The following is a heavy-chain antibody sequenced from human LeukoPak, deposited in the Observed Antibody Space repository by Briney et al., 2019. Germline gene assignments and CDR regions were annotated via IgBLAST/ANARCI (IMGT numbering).Heavy chain of an antibody. V-gene: IGHV1-18*01. CDR3: ARLLGWNSKFDY. Sequence: ASVKVSCKASGYTFTSYGISWVRQAPGQGLEWMGWISAYNGNTNYAQKLQGRVTMTTDTSTSTAYVELRSLRSDDTAVYYCARLLGWNSKFDYWGQGTLVTVSS. CDR1: GYTFTSYG. D-gene: IGHD1-7*01. J-gene: IGHJ4*02. CDR2: ISAYNGNT.